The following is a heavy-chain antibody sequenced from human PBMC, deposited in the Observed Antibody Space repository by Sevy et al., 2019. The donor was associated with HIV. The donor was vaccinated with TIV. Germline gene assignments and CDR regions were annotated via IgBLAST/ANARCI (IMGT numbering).Heavy chain of an antibody. J-gene: IGHJ5*02. V-gene: IGHV3-30*04. D-gene: IGHD6-19*01. CDR3: ARDLGQEQWLVRGNWLDP. Sequence: GGSLRLSCAASGFTFSSYAMHWVRQAPGKGLEWVSAISYDGSNKYYADSVKGRFTISRDNSKNTLYLQMNSLRPEDTAVYYCARDLGQEQWLVRGNWLDPWGQGTLVIVSS. CDR2: ISYDGSNK. CDR1: GFTFSSYA.